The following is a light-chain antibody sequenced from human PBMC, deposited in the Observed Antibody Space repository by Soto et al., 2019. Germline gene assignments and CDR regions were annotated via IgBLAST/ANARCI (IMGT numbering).Light chain of an antibody. CDR1: QSVSSSY. J-gene: IGKJ4*01. Sequence: EIVWTQSPGTLSLSPGERATLSCRASQSVSSSYLAWYQQKPGQAPRLLIYGASSRATGIPDRFSDSGSGTDFTLTISRLEPEDFAVYYCQQYGSSPLTFGGGTKVEIK. V-gene: IGKV3-20*01. CDR2: GAS. CDR3: QQYGSSPLT.